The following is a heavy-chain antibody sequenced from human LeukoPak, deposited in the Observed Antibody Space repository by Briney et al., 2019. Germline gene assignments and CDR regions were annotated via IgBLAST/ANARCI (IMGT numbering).Heavy chain of an antibody. V-gene: IGHV3-23*01. CDR1: GCTFISYG. D-gene: IGHD3-9*01. J-gene: IGHJ6*03. CDR2: ISGSGGST. Sequence: GGTLRLSCAASGCTFISYGMSWVRQAPGKGLEWVSAISGSGGSTHYPDSVKGRFTISRDNFKNTLYLQMNSLRAEDTAVYYCAKSHKLRYLDGFPRSYYMDVGGKGTTVTISS. CDR3: AKSHKLRYLDGFPRSYYMDV.